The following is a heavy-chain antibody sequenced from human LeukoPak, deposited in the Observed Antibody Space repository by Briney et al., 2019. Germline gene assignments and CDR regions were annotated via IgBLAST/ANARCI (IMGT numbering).Heavy chain of an antibody. CDR3: AGRRWARARNWFDP. CDR1: GGSISSYY. V-gene: IGHV4-59*08. J-gene: IGHJ5*02. Sequence: SETLSLTCTVSGGSISSYYWSWIRQPPGKGLEWIGYIYYSGTTNYNPSLKSRVTISVDTSKNQFSLKLSSVTAADTAVYYCAGRRWARARNWFDPWGQGTLVTVSS. CDR2: IYYSGTT. D-gene: IGHD5-24*01.